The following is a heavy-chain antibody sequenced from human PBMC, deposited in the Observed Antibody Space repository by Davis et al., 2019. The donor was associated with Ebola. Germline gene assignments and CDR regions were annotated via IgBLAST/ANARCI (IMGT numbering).Heavy chain of an antibody. J-gene: IGHJ4*02. D-gene: IGHD6-19*01. CDR1: GYTFTSYY. Sequence: SVKVSCKASGYTFTSYYMHWVRQAPGQGPEWMGGIIPIFGTANYAQKFQGRVTITADKSTSTAYMELSSLRSEDTAVYYCARDLGKGWNYFDYWGQGTLVTVSS. CDR3: ARDLGKGWNYFDY. CDR2: IIPIFGTA. V-gene: IGHV1-69*06.